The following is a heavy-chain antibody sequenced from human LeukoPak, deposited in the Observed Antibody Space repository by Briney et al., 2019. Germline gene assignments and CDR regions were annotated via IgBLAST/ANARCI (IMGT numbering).Heavy chain of an antibody. CDR2: MNPNSDNT. CDR1: GYTFTSYD. V-gene: IGHV1-8*03. J-gene: IGHJ6*03. CDR3: ARGFLEWLTDYYYMDV. D-gene: IGHD3-3*01. Sequence: ASVKVSCKASGYTFTSYDINWVRQATGQGLEWMGWMNPNSDNTGYAQKFQGRVTITRNTSISTAYMELSSLRSEDTAVYYCARGFLEWLTDYYYMDVWGKGTTVTVSS.